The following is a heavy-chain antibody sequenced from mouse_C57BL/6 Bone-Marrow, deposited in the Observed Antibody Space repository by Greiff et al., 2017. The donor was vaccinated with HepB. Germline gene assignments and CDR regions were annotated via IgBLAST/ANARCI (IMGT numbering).Heavy chain of an antibody. CDR2: ISNGGGST. Sequence: EVKVVESGGGLVQPGGSLKLSCAASGFTFSDYYMYWVRQTPEKRLEWVAYISNGGGSTYYPDTVKGRFTISRDNAKNTLYLQMSRLKSEDTAMYYCARLIYYYGSSPYWYFDVWGTGTTVTVSS. J-gene: IGHJ1*03. CDR3: ARLIYYYGSSPYWYFDV. V-gene: IGHV5-12*01. D-gene: IGHD1-1*01. CDR1: GFTFSDYY.